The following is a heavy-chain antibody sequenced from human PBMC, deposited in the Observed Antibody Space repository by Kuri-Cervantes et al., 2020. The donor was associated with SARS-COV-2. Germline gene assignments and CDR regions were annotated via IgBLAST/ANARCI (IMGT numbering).Heavy chain of an antibody. Sequence: LRLSCAVSGGSISSGGYSWSWIRQPPGKGLEWIGYIYHSGSTYYNPSLKSRVTISVDTSKNQFSLKLSSVTAADTAVYYCASLVPAAIRADAFDIWGQGTMVTVSS. V-gene: IGHV4-30-2*01. D-gene: IGHD2-2*02. CDR2: IYHSGST. CDR3: ASLVPAAIRADAFDI. J-gene: IGHJ3*02. CDR1: GGSISSGGYS.